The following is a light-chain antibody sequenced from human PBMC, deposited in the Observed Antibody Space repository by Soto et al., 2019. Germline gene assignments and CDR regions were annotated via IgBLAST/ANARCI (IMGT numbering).Light chain of an antibody. Sequence: DIQLTQSPSFLSASVGDRVTITCRASQGISSHLAWYQQKPGKAPNLLIYAASTLQSGVPSRFSGSGSGTEFTLTISSLQPEDFATSYCQQLNSYPITVGQGTRLEIK. CDR3: QQLNSYPIT. J-gene: IGKJ5*01. CDR2: AAS. V-gene: IGKV1-9*01. CDR1: QGISSH.